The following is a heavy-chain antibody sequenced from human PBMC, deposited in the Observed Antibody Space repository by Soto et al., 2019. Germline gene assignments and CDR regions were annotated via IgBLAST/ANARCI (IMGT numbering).Heavy chain of an antibody. CDR1: GGSISSSNYY. Sequence: SETLSLTCTVSGGSISSSNYYWAWIRQPPGKGLEWIGNIYYTEGTYYNPSLKSRVTISVDTSKNQVSLKLFSVTAADTAIYYCVSAAKWELLFDYWGQGTLVTVSS. J-gene: IGHJ4*02. D-gene: IGHD1-26*01. CDR2: IYYTEGT. V-gene: IGHV4-39*01. CDR3: VSAAKWELLFDY.